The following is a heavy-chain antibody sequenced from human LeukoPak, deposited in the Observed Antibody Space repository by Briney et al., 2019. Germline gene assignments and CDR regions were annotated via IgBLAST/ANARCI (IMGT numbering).Heavy chain of an antibody. CDR3: ARERRLGWLQDSHFDC. J-gene: IGHJ4*02. Sequence: SQTLSLTCALSGDSLSSNSGAWNWIRQSPSRGLEWLGRTYYRSKWYFDYAVSVKSRITINSDTSKNQISLDLNSVTPEDTAVYYCARERRLGWLQDSHFDCWGQGTLVTVSS. V-gene: IGHV6-1*01. CDR2: TYYRSKWYF. CDR1: GDSLSSNSGA. D-gene: IGHD5-24*01.